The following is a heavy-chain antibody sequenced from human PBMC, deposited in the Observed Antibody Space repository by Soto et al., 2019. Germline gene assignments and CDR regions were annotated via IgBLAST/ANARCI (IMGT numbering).Heavy chain of an antibody. Sequence: WGSLRLSCVGSGFTFSSCWMTWFRQAPGKGLEWVDIIKLDGSENHYVDAVKGRFTISRDNPKNSLYLQMNSLRAEDTAVYYWASQRRDGYFGDYWGQGTLVTVSS. CDR1: GFTFSSCW. J-gene: IGHJ4*02. CDR3: ASQRRDGYFGDY. CDR2: IKLDGSEN. D-gene: IGHD5-12*01. V-gene: IGHV3-7*01.